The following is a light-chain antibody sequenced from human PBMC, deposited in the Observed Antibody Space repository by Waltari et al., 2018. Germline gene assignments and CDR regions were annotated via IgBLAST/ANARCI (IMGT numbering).Light chain of an antibody. V-gene: IGLV2-8*01. CDR3: SSYAGSGGV. Sequence: QSALTQPPSASGSPGQSVTISCTGTSSDVGGYNYVSWYQQHPGKAPKLIIFEVNKRPPRVPDRFSGSKSGNTASLTVSGLQPEDEADYYCSSYAGSGGVFGTGTKVTVL. CDR2: EVN. J-gene: IGLJ1*01. CDR1: SSDVGGYNY.